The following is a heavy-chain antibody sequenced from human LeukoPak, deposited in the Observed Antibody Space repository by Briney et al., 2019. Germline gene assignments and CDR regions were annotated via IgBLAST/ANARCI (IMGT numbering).Heavy chain of an antibody. D-gene: IGHD6-13*01. V-gene: IGHV3-74*01. Sequence: GGSLRLSCAASGFTFSVFWMFWVRQAPGQGLVWVSRISPDGRSTNYADSVKGRFTISRDNARNTLYLQLNSLTAEDTAVYYCAREVAAAGDYHFDYWGPGTLVTVSS. J-gene: IGHJ4*02. CDR1: GFTFSVFW. CDR3: AREVAAAGDYHFDY. CDR2: ISPDGRST.